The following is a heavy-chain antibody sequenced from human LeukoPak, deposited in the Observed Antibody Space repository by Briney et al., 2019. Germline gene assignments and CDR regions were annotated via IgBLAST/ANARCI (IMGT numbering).Heavy chain of an antibody. J-gene: IGHJ4*02. CDR1: GGSVSSGSYY. CDR3: ARCWGRYFDWSSIVG. CDR2: IYYSGST. Sequence: PSETLSLTCTVSGGSVSSGSYYWSWIRQPPGKGLEWIGYIYYSGSTNYNPSLESRVTISVDTSKNQFSLKLSSVTAADTAVYYCARCWGRYFDWSSIVGWGQGTLVTVSS. D-gene: IGHD3-9*01. V-gene: IGHV4-61*01.